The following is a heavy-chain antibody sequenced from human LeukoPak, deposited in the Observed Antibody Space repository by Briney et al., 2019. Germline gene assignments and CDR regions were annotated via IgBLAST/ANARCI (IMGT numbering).Heavy chain of an antibody. CDR2: VYYSGST. V-gene: IGHV4-59*01. Sequence: SETLSLTCAVSGGSISSYYWSWIRQPPGKGLEWIGYVYYSGSTNYNPSLKSRVTISVDTSKNQFSLKLSSVTAADTAVYYCARADGYFLRSDYWGQGTLVTVSS. J-gene: IGHJ4*02. CDR3: ARADGYFLRSDY. D-gene: IGHD2/OR15-2a*01. CDR1: GGSISSYY.